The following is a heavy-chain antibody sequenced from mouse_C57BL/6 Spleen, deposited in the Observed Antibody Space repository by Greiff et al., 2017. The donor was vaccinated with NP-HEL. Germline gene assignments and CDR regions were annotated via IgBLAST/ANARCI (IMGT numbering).Heavy chain of an antibody. CDR1: GYSITSDY. CDR2: ISYSGST. D-gene: IGHD2-3*01. CDR3: ARWTYDGYYEDYAMDY. J-gene: IGHJ4*01. Sequence: VQLQQSGPGLAKPSQTLSLTCSVTGYSITSDYWNWIRKFPGNKLEYMGYISYSGSTYYNPSLKSRISITRDTSKNQYYLQLNSVTTEDTATYYCARWTYDGYYEDYAMDYWGQGTSVTVSS. V-gene: IGHV3-8*01.